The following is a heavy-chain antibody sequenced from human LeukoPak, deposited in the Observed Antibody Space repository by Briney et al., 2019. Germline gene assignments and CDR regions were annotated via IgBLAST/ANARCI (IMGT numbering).Heavy chain of an antibody. V-gene: IGHV3-53*04. CDR3: AGDYYDSSGYYVEY. J-gene: IGHJ4*02. D-gene: IGHD3-22*01. CDR1: GFTVSSNY. Sequence: GGSLRLSCAASGFTVSSNYMSWVRQAPGKGLEWVSVIYSGGSTYYADSVKGRFTISRHNSKNTLYLQMNSLRAEDTAVYYCAGDYYDSSGYYVEYWGQGTLVTVSS. CDR2: IYSGGST.